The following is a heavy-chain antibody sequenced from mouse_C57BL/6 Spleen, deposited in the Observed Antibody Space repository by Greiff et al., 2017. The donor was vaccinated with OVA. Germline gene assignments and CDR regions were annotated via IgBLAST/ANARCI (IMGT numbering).Heavy chain of an antibody. CDR2: INPNNGGT. CDR1: GYTFTDYY. V-gene: IGHV1-26*01. Sequence: EVQLQQSGPELVKPGASVKISCKASGYTFTDYYMTWVKQSHGKSLEWIGDINPNNGGTSYNQKFKGKATLTVDKSSSTAYMELRSLTSEDSAVYYCALYYGNYEGFAYWGQGTLVTVSA. CDR3: ALYYGNYEGFAY. D-gene: IGHD2-1*01. J-gene: IGHJ3*01.